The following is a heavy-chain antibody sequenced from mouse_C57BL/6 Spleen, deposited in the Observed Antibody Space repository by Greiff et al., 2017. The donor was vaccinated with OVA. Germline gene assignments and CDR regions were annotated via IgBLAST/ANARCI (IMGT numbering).Heavy chain of an antibody. CDR3: ARAGSSYGDYAMDY. D-gene: IGHD1-1*01. V-gene: IGHV1-80*01. CDR1: GYAFSSYW. CDR2: IYPGDGDT. Sequence: QVQLQQSGAELVKPGASVKISCKASGYAFSSYWMNWVKQRPGKGLEWIGQIYPGDGDTNYNGKFTGQATLTADKSSSSAYMQLSSLTSEDSAVYFCARAGSSYGDYAMDYWGQGTSVTVSS. J-gene: IGHJ4*01.